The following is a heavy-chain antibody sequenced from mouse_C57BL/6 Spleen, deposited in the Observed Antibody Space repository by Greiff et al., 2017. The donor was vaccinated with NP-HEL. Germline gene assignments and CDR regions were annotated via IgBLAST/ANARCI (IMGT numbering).Heavy chain of an antibody. CDR2: IDPETGGT. V-gene: IGHV1-15*01. CDR3: STGPFDY. D-gene: IGHD4-1*01. J-gene: IGHJ2*01. CDR1: GYTFTDYE. Sequence: QVQLQQSGAELVRPGASVTLSCKAAGYTFTDYEMHWVKQTPVHGLEWIGAIDPETGGTAYNQKFKGKAILTADKSSSTAYMELRSLTSEDSAVYYCSTGPFDYWGQGTTLTVSS.